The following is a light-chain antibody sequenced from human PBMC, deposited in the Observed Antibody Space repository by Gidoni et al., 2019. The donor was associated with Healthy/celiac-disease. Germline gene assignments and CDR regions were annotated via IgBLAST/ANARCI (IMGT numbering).Light chain of an antibody. CDR1: SSDVGGYNY. CDR3: SSYTSSSTFV. CDR2: DVS. J-gene: IGLJ2*01. Sequence: SPGQSITIPCTGTSSDVGGYNYVSWYQQHPGKAPKLMIYDVSNRPSGVSNRFSGSKSGNTASLTISGLQAEDEADYYCSSYTSSSTFVFGGGTKLTVI. V-gene: IGLV2-14*04.